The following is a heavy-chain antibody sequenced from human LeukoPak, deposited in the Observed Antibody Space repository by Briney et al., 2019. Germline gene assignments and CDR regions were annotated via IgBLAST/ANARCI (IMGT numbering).Heavy chain of an antibody. Sequence: SVKVSCKASGGTFSSYAISWVRQAPGQGLEWMGGIIPIFGTANYAQKFQGRVTITADESTSTAYMELSSLRSEDTAVCYCALTLDYDYVWGSYRRFDYWGQGTLVTVSS. D-gene: IGHD3-16*02. V-gene: IGHV1-69*01. CDR2: IIPIFGTA. CDR1: GGTFSSYA. J-gene: IGHJ4*02. CDR3: ALTLDYDYVWGSYRRFDY.